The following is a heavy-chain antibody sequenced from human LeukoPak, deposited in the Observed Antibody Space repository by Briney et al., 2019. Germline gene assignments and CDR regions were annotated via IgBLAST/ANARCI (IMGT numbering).Heavy chain of an antibody. J-gene: IGHJ4*02. Sequence: GGSLRLSCAASGFTFSSYSMNWVRQAPGKGLEWVSSISSSSSYIYYADSVKGRFTISRDSAKNSLYLQMNSLRAEDTAVYYCARDDYYYDSSGLNWGQGTLVTVSS. CDR2: ISSSSSYI. V-gene: IGHV3-21*01. CDR1: GFTFSSYS. D-gene: IGHD3-22*01. CDR3: ARDDYYYDSSGLN.